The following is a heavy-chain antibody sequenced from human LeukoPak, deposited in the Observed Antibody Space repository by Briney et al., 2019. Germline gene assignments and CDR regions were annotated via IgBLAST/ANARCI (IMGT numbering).Heavy chain of an antibody. CDR3: ARAGGSVGWYGTIDS. D-gene: IGHD6-19*01. J-gene: IGHJ4*02. V-gene: IGHV4-61*09. Sequence: SETLSLTCTVSGGSISSGSYYWTWIRQPAGKGLEWFGHLYTSGSTTYNPPLQSRVTISADTSKNQFSLRLTSVTAADTAVYYCARAGGSVGWYGTIDSWGQGMLVTVSS. CDR1: GGSISSGSYY. CDR2: LYTSGST.